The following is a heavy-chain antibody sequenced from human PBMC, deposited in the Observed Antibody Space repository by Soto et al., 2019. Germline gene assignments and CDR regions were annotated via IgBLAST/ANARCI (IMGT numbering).Heavy chain of an antibody. D-gene: IGHD5-18*01. CDR1: GGPISSSSYY. J-gene: IGHJ2*01. Sequence: PSETLSLTCSVSGGPISSSSYYWGWIRQAPGRGLEWLATIYYTGYTYHNPSLKSHVTISVDTSKDQFSLELTSVTAAETALYYCARSAIATHWFFDLWGRGTLVTVSS. CDR2: IYYTGYT. V-gene: IGHV4-39*01. CDR3: ARSAIATHWFFDL.